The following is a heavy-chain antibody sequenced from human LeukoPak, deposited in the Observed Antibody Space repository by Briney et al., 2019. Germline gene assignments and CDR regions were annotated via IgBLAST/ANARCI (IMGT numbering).Heavy chain of an antibody. Sequence: GRSLRLSCAASGFTFSSYAMHWVRQAPGKGLEWVAVISYDGSNKYYADSVKGRFTISRDNSKNTLYLQMNSLRAEDTAVYYCANDYGDYVLDYWGQGTLVTVSS. V-gene: IGHV3-30*04. CDR3: ANDYGDYVLDY. CDR1: GFTFSSYA. CDR2: ISYDGSNK. D-gene: IGHD4-17*01. J-gene: IGHJ4*02.